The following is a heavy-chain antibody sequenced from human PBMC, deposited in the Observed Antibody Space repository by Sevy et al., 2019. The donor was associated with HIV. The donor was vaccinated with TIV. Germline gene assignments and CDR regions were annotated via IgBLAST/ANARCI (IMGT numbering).Heavy chain of an antibody. CDR3: ARDPDEYSSSLNGMDV. J-gene: IGHJ6*02. CDR1: GYTFTASY. Sequence: ASVNVSCKASGYTFTASYMHWVRQAPGQGLEWMGWINLNSGGTDYAQKFQGRVTMTRDTSISTTYMELTRLTSDDTAVYYCARDPDEYSSSLNGMDVWVQGTSVTVSS. D-gene: IGHD6-6*01. V-gene: IGHV1-2*02. CDR2: INLNSGGT.